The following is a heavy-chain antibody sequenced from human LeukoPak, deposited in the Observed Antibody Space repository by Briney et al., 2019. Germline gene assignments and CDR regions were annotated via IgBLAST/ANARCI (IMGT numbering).Heavy chain of an antibody. CDR1: GYSFTSYW. J-gene: IGHJ5*02. CDR3: ARGGIVVVPAAQMEWFDP. D-gene: IGHD2-2*01. CDR2: IYPGDSDT. V-gene: IGHV5-51*01. Sequence: GESLKIPCKGSGYSFTSYWIGWVRQMPGKGLEWMGIIYPGDSDTRYSPSFQGQVTISADKSISTAYLQWSSLKASDTAMYYCARGGIVVVPAAQMEWFDPWGQGTLVTVSS.